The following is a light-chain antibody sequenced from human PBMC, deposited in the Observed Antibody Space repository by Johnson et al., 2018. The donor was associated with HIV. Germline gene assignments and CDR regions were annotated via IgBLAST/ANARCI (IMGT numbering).Light chain of an antibody. V-gene: IGLV1-51*01. J-gene: IGLJ1*01. Sequence: HSVLTQPPSMSAAPGQKVTISCSASSSNIGNNYISWYQQLPGAAPKLLIYENNKRPSGIPDRFSGSKSGTSATLGITGLQTGDEADYYCGTWDSSLSAFYVFGTGTKVTVL. CDR1: SSNIGNNY. CDR3: GTWDSSLSAFYV. CDR2: ENN.